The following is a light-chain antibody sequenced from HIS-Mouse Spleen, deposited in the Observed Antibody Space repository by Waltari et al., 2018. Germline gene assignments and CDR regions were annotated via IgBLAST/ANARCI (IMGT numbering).Light chain of an antibody. CDR1: QSLVHSDGNTY. J-gene: IGKJ2*01. CDR2: KVS. CDR3: MQGTHLST. Sequence: DVVMTQSPLSLPVTLGQPASISCRSSQSLVHSDGNTYLNWFQQRPGQSPRRLMYKVSNRDAGVPDRFSGSGSGTDFTLKISRVEAEDVGVYYCMQGTHLSTFGQGTKLEIK. V-gene: IGKV2-30*02.